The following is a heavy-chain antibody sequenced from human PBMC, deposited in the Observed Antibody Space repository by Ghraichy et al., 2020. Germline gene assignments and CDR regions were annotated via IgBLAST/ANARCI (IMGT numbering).Heavy chain of an antibody. J-gene: IGHJ5*02. D-gene: IGHD6-6*01. CDR3: ARDPRSYSSSSGAS. V-gene: IGHV1-2*06. CDR1: GYTFTDYF. CDR2: INPNSGDT. Sequence: ASVKVSCKASGYTFTDYFMHWVRQAPGQGPKWMGRINPNSGDTNYAQRFQGRVTMTRDTSISTAYMELSNLRSDDTAVYYCARDPRSYSSSSGASWGQGTLVTVSS.